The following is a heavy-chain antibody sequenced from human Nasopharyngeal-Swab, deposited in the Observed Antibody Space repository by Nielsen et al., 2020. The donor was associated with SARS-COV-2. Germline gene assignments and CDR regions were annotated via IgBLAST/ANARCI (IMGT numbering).Heavy chain of an antibody. V-gene: IGHV4-38-2*02. CDR3: ARGGYSSGWVVY. CDR2: IYHSGST. J-gene: IGHJ4*02. Sequence: SETLSLTCTVSGYSISSGYYWGWIRQPPGKGLEWIGGIYHSGSTYYNPSLKSRVTISVDTSKNQFSLKLSSVTAADTAVYYCARGGYSSGWVVYWGQGTLVTVSS. D-gene: IGHD6-19*01. CDR1: GYSISSGYY.